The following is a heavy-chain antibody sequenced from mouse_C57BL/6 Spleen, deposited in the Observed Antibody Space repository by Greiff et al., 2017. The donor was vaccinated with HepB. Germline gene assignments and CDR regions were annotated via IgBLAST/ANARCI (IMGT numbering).Heavy chain of an antibody. D-gene: IGHD2-1*01. CDR2: ISSGGDYI. CDR1: GFTFSSYA. CDR3: TRGYYGNSYFDY. V-gene: IGHV5-9-1*02. Sequence: EVKLVESGEGLVKPGGSLKLSCAASGFTFSSYALSWVRQTPEKRLEWVAYISSGGDYIYYADTVKGRFTISRDNARNTLYLQMSSLKSEDTAMYYCTRGYYGNSYFDYWGQGTTLTVSS. J-gene: IGHJ2*01.